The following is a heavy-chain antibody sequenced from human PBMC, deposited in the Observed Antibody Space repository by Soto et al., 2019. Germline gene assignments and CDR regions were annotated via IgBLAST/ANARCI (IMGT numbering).Heavy chain of an antibody. D-gene: IGHD6-19*01. CDR2: IYWNDDN. CDR3: AHGSGWLSDY. V-gene: IGHV2-5*01. Sequence: QITLKESGPTLVKPTQTLTLTCTFSGFSLSSTAVGVNWIRQPPGKALEWLALIYWNDDNHYSPSLKSRLTVTKDTSKNQVVLTMTNMEPMDTATYYCAHGSGWLSDYWGQGTLVTVSS. CDR1: GFSLSSTAVG. J-gene: IGHJ4*02.